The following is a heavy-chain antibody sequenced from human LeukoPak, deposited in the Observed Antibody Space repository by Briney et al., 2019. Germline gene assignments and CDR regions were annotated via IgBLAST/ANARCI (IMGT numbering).Heavy chain of an antibody. CDR1: GHTFTSYN. Sequence: GASVKVSCKASGHTFTSYNMHWVRQAPGQGPEWMGIINPSGGSTSYAQKFQGRVTMTRDTSTSTVYMELSSLRSEDTAVYYYTGQEKYYYYGMDVWGQGTTVTVSS. CDR3: TGQEKYYYYGMDV. V-gene: IGHV1-46*01. J-gene: IGHJ6*02. CDR2: INPSGGST.